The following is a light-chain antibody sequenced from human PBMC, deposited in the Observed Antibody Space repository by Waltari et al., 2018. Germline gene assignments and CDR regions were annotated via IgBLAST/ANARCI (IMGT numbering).Light chain of an antibody. J-gene: IGKJ2*01. CDR1: QTVRSY. CDR2: DAP. Sequence: EIELTHSHATLPLSPEERATPSCRASQTVRSYLAWYQPKPGQAPRLLIFDAPSRAPGIPAKFRGSGSGTDFTLTVSNLEPEDFAVYYCQQRSNWPYTFGQGTRVEIK. CDR3: QQRSNWPYT. V-gene: IGKV3-11*01.